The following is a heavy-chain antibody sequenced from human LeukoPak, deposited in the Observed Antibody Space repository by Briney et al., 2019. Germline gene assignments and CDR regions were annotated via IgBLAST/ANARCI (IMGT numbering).Heavy chain of an antibody. Sequence: ASVKVSCKVSGYTLTELSMHWVRQAPGKGLEWMGGFDPEDGETIYAQKFQGRVTMTEDTSTDTAYMELSSLRSEDTAVYYCATFPRLLPPGGWFDPGGQGPLVTVPS. CDR2: FDPEDGET. CDR3: ATFPRLLPPGGWFDP. D-gene: IGHD4-17*01. J-gene: IGHJ5*02. CDR1: GYTLTELS. V-gene: IGHV1-24*01.